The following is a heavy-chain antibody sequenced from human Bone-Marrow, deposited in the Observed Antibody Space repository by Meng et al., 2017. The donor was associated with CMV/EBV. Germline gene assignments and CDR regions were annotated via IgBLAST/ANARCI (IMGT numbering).Heavy chain of an antibody. CDR2: ISYDGSNK. J-gene: IGHJ6*02. V-gene: IGHV3-30-3*01. D-gene: IGHD3-16*01. CDR3: ARVGRETNYYYGMDV. Sequence: GESLKISCAASGFTFSSYAMHWVRQAPGKGLEWVAVISYDGSNKYYADSVKGRFTISRDNSKNTLYLQMNSLRAEDTAVYYCARVGRETNYYYGMDVWGQGTTVTFYS. CDR1: GFTFSSYA.